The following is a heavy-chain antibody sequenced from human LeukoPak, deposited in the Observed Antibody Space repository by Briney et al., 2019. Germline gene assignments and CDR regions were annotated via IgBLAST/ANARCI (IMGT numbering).Heavy chain of an antibody. Sequence: ASVKVSCKASGYTFTGYYMHWVGQAPGQGLEWMGWINPNSGGTNYAQKFQGRVTMTRDTSISTAYMELSRLRSDDTAVYYCATDYCSGGSCYPGNYYYYGMDVWGQGTTVTVSS. CDR3: ATDYCSGGSCYPGNYYYYGMDV. CDR1: GYTFTGYY. V-gene: IGHV1-2*02. J-gene: IGHJ6*02. CDR2: INPNSGGT. D-gene: IGHD2-15*01.